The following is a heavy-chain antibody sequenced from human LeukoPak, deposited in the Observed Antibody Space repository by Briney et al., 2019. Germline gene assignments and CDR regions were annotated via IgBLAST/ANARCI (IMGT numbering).Heavy chain of an antibody. Sequence: SETLSLTCTVSGGSISSSSYYWGWIRQPPGKGLEWIGSIYYSGSTYYNPSLKSRVTISVDTSKNQFSLKLSSVTAADTAVYYCARDPYYYDSSGYQEGGGFCFDYWGQGTLVTVSS. D-gene: IGHD3-22*01. CDR3: ARDPYYYDSSGYQEGGGFCFDY. J-gene: IGHJ4*02. CDR2: IYYSGST. CDR1: GGSISSSSYY. V-gene: IGHV4-39*01.